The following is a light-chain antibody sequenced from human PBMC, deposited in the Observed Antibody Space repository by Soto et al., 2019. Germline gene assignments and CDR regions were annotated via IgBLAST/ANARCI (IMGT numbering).Light chain of an antibody. CDR3: QQTSRTPQFT. J-gene: IGKJ3*01. CDR2: ATS. CDR1: QSISSH. V-gene: IGKV1-39*01. Sequence: DIQMTQSPASLSAFGGDRVTITCRASQSISSHLNWYQQKPGEPPKLLIYATSSLQTGVPSRFSGSGSGTDFSLTISGLQPEDFATYFCQQTSRTPQFTFGPGTRVEIK.